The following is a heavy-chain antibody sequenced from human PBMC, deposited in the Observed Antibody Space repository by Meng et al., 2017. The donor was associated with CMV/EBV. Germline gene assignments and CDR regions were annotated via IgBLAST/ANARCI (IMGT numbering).Heavy chain of an antibody. CDR3: ARVDYGDQHFDY. J-gene: IGHJ4*02. CDR2: INHSGST. D-gene: IGHD4-17*01. CDR1: GGSFSGYY. Sequence: SQTLSLTCAVYGGSFSGYYWSWIRQPPGKGLEWIGEINHSGSTNYNPSLKSRVTISVDTSKNQFSLKLSSVTAADTAVYYCARVDYGDQHFDYWGQGTLVTVSS. V-gene: IGHV4-34*01.